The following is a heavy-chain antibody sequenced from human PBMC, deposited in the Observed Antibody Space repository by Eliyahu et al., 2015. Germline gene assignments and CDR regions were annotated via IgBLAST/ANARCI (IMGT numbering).Heavy chain of an antibody. CDR1: GGSISXXX. J-gene: IGHJ5*02. D-gene: IGHD3-3*01. CDR2: IYYSGST. CDR3: ARLTYYDFWSGYYAKNWFDP. Sequence: QVQLQESGPGLVKPSETLSLTCTVSGGSISXXXWSWIRQPPGKGLEWIGYIYYSGSTNYNPSLKSRVTISVDTSKNQFSLKLSSVTAADTAVYYCARLTYYDFWSGYYAKNWFDPWGQGTLVTVSS. V-gene: IGHV4-59*08.